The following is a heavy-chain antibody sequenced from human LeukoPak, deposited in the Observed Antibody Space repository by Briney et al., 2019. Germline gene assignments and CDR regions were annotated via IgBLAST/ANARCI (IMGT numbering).Heavy chain of an antibody. CDR3: ARVRRYYDSSGYPSRNNWFDP. J-gene: IGHJ5*02. CDR2: IYYSGST. Sequence: SETPSLTCTVSGGSISSYYWSWIRQPPGKGLEWIGYIYYSGSTNYNPSLKSRVTISVDTSKNQFSLKLSSVTAADTAVYYCARVRRYYDSSGYPSRNNWFDPWGQGTLVTVSS. D-gene: IGHD3-22*01. CDR1: GGSISSYY. V-gene: IGHV4-59*01.